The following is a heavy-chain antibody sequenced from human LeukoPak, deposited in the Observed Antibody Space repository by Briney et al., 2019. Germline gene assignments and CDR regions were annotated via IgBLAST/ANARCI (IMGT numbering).Heavy chain of an antibody. J-gene: IGHJ5*02. D-gene: IGHD3-10*01. CDR2: INHSGST. CDR3: ARAGITMVRGVIILDWFDP. Sequence: SETLSLTCAVYGGSFSGYYWSWIRQPPGKGLEWIGEINHSGSTNYNPSLKSRVTISVDTSQNQFSLKLSSVTAADTAVYYCARAGITMVRGVIILDWFDPWGQGTLVTVSS. V-gene: IGHV4-34*01. CDR1: GGSFSGYY.